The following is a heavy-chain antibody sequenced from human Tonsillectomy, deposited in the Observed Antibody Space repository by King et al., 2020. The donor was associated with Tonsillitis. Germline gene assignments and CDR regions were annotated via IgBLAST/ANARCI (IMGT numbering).Heavy chain of an antibody. D-gene: IGHD3-16*01. CDR1: GFTFNNYG. J-gene: IGHJ6*02. CDR2: IRFDGSDK. Sequence: VQLVESGGGVVQPGGSLRLSCAASGFTFNNYGMHWVRQAPGKGLDWVAFIRFDGSDKYYADSVKGRFTISRDNSKNMLYLQMTSLRAEDTALYYCAKDRVGKYFYYYYGMDVWGQGTTVTVSS. CDR3: AKDRVGKYFYYYYGMDV. V-gene: IGHV3-30*02.